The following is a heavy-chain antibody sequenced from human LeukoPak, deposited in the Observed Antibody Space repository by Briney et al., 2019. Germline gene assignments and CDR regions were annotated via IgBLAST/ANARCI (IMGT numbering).Heavy chain of an antibody. J-gene: IGHJ3*02. CDR3: ARTRSDAFDI. Sequence: PGGSLRLSCAASGLIFSSYVMSWVRQAPGKGLEWVSTISGTGSDTSYADSVKGRFSISRDYSKNALYLQMNSPRAEDTAVYYCARTRSDAFDIWGQGTMVTVSS. V-gene: IGHV3-23*01. D-gene: IGHD1-14*01. CDR1: GLIFSSYV. CDR2: ISGTGSDT.